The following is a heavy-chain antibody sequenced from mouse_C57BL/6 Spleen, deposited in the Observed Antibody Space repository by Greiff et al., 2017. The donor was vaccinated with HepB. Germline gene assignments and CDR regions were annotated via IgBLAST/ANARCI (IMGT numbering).Heavy chain of an antibody. CDR3: ARGAYGNHDYYAMDD. D-gene: IGHD2-1*01. V-gene: IGHV1-53*01. CDR2: INPSNGGT. J-gene: IGHJ4*01. Sequence: QVQLQQPGTELVKPGASVKLSCKASGYTFTSYWMHWVKQRPGQGLEWIGNINPSNGGTNYNEKFKSKATLTVDKSSSTAYMQLSSLTSEDSAVYYCARGAYGNHDYYAMDDWGQGTSVTVSS. CDR1: GYTFTSYW.